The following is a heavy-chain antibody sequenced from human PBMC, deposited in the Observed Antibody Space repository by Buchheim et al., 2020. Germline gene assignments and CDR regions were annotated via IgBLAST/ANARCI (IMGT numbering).Heavy chain of an antibody. D-gene: IGHD3-3*01. CDR1: GFTFSNAW. CDR3: TTCSPHDFWSGWEYYYYGMDV. CDR2: IKSKTDGGTT. J-gene: IGHJ6*02. Sequence: EVQLVESGGGLVKPGGSLRLSCAASGFTFSNAWMNWVRQAPGKGLAWVGRIKSKTDGGTTDYAAPVKGRFTISRDDSKNTLYLQMNSLKTEDTAVYYCTTCSPHDFWSGWEYYYYGMDVWGQGTT. V-gene: IGHV3-15*07.